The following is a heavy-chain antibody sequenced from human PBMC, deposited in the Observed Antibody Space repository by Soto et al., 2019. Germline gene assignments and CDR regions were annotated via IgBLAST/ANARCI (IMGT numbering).Heavy chain of an antibody. V-gene: IGHV3-48*01. D-gene: IGHD3-10*01. J-gene: IGHJ3*02. CDR2: ISSSTRII. CDR1: GFTFSTYS. CDR3: ARDLPIYGGAFDI. Sequence: EVQLVESGGGLVQPGGSLRLSCAASGFTFSTYSINWVRQAPGKGLEWVSYISSSTRIIYFADSVKGRFTISRDNAKNSLYLQITSLRAEDTAVYYCARDLPIYGGAFDIWGQGTMVTVSS.